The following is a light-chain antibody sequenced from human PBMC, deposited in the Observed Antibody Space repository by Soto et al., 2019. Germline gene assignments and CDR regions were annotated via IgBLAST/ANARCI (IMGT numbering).Light chain of an antibody. CDR2: GAS. CDR3: QQYNNWPTVT. CDR1: QSVSSSY. J-gene: IGKJ1*01. V-gene: IGKV3-15*01. Sequence: ELVLTQSPGTLSFSPGERATLSCRATQSVSSSYLAWYQQKPGQAPRLLIYGASTRATGIPARFSGSGSGTEFTLTISSLQSQDFAFYYCQQYNNWPTVTFGQGTKVDIK.